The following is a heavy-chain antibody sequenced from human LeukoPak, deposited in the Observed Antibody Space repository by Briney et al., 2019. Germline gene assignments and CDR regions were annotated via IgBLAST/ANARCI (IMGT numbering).Heavy chain of an antibody. D-gene: IGHD7-27*01. V-gene: IGHV3-74*01. CDR3: ARAPGAFDY. J-gene: IGHJ4*02. CDR2: INSDATGT. CDR1: GFTICNYW. Sequence: GGSLRLSCAASGFTICNYWVHWVRQAPGKGLVWVSRINSDATGTTYADSVKGRFTISRDNAKNTVYLHMNSLRAEDTAVYYCARAPGAFDYWGQGTLVTVSS.